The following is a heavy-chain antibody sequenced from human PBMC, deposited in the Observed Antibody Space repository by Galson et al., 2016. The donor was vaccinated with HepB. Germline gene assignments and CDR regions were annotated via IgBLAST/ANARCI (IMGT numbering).Heavy chain of an antibody. J-gene: IGHJ3*02. CDR2: IYPGDSDT. CDR3: ARLGGGDGYKRIVGAFYI. Sequence: QSGAEVKKPGESLRISCKASGYSFSSFWIGWVRQMPGKGLEWMGIIYPGDSDTRDSPSFQGQVTISADRSINTAYLQWSSLKASDTAMYYCARLGGGDGYKRIVGAFYIWGRGTMVSVSS. CDR1: GYSFSSFW. V-gene: IGHV5-51*01. D-gene: IGHD5-24*01.